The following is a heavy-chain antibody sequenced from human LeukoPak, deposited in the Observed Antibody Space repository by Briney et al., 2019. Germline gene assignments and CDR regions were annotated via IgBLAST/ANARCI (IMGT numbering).Heavy chain of an antibody. J-gene: IGHJ3*02. CDR2: ITGTSDA. CDR1: GFIFSSFV. Sequence: GGSLRLSCAASGFIFSSFVMSWVRQAPGKGLEWVSTITGTSDAYYAGPVQGRFTVSRDNYKNTLYLQMNSLRAGDTAVYYCARGRELGAFDIWGQGTMVTVSS. CDR3: ARGRELGAFDI. V-gene: IGHV3-23*01. D-gene: IGHD1-26*01.